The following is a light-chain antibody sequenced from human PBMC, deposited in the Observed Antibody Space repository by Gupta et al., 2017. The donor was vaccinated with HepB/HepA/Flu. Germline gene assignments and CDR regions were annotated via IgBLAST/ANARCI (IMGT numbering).Light chain of an antibody. CDR1: QSVSSY. CDR2: EVS. V-gene: IGKV3-11*01. J-gene: IGKJ2*04. CDR3: QQRSNWPLCS. Sequence: EIVLTQSPATLSLSPGERATLSCRASQSVSSYLAWYQQKPGQAPRLLIYEVSKRAAGIPARFSGSGSGTDFTLTFSSLEPEDFAVYYCQQRSNWPLCSFGQGTKLDIK.